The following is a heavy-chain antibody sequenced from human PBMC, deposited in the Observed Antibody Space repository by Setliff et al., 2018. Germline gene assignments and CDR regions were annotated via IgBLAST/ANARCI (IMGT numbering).Heavy chain of an antibody. V-gene: IGHV1-3*01. CDR1: GYTFTKYL. CDR3: ASPLVEYDSSGTDC. CDR2: INADNGNT. D-gene: IGHD3-22*01. Sequence: GASVKVSCKASGYTFTKYLLHWVRQAPGQRFEWMGWINADNGNTKYSQNFQGRVTITRDTSASTAYMELSSLRSEDTAVYYCASPLVEYDSSGTDCWGQGTLVTVSS. J-gene: IGHJ4*02.